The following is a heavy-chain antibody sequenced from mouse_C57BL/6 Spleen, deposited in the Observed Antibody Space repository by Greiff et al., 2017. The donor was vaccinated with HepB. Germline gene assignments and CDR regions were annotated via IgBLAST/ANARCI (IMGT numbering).Heavy chain of an antibody. D-gene: IGHD1-1*01. CDR1: GYTFTDYY. Sequence: VQLQESGPELVKPGASVKISCKASGYTFTDYYINWVKQRPGQGLEWIGWIFPGSGSTYYNEKFKGKATLTVDKSSSTAYMLLSSLTSEDSAVYFCASYYGSSYDAMDYWGQGTSVTVSS. V-gene: IGHV1-75*01. CDR3: ASYYGSSYDAMDY. J-gene: IGHJ4*01. CDR2: IFPGSGST.